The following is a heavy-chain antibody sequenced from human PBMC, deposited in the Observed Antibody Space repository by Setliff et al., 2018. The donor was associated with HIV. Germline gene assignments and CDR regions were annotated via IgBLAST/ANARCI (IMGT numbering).Heavy chain of an antibody. Sequence: ASVKVSCKASGFPFSSDGISWVRQAPGQGLEWMGWISAYNGNTLYAQKFQGRVTMTTDTATSTSYMEMRSLRSDDTAIYYCARARYGGFDHWGQGSLVTVSS. V-gene: IGHV1-18*01. D-gene: IGHD3-16*01. J-gene: IGHJ4*02. CDR3: ARARYGGFDH. CDR1: GFPFSSDG. CDR2: ISAYNGNT.